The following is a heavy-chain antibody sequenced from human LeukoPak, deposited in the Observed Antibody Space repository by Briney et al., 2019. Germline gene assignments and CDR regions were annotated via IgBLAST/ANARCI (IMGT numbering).Heavy chain of an antibody. J-gene: IGHJ4*02. Sequence: PSETLSLTCTVSGGSIISSTFYWGWVRQPPGKGLEWIGSIYYSGSTYYNPSLKSRVTISVDTSKNQFSLKLSSVTAADTAVYYCASIAVAGTAFDYWGQGTLVTVSS. CDR1: GGSIISSTFY. CDR3: ASIAVAGTAFDY. D-gene: IGHD6-19*01. V-gene: IGHV4-39*07. CDR2: IYYSGST.